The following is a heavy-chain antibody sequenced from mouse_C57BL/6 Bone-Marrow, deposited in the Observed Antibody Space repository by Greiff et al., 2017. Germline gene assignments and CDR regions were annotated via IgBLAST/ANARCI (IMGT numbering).Heavy chain of an antibody. CDR3: ASPDYYGSSYWYFDV. D-gene: IGHD1-1*01. V-gene: IGHV1-7*01. Sequence: VQLKDSGAELAKPGASVKLSCKATGYTFTSYWMHWVKQRPGQGLEWIGYINPSSGYTKYNQKFKDKATLTADKSSSTAYMQLSSLTYEDSAVYYCASPDYYGSSYWYFDVWGTGTTVTVPS. CDR1: GYTFTSYW. CDR2: INPSSGYT. J-gene: IGHJ1*03.